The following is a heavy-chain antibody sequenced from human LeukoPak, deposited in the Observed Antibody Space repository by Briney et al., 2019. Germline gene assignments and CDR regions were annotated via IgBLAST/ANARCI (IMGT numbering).Heavy chain of an antibody. V-gene: IGHV4-59*08. J-gene: IGHJ3*02. D-gene: IGHD3-9*01. CDR2: IYYSGST. CDR1: GGSISSYY. CDR3: ARSRPILRYFDWGKSAFDI. Sequence: PSETLSLTCTVSGGSISSYYWSWIRRPPGKGLEWIGYIYYSGSTNYNPSLKSRVTISVDTSKNQFSLKLSSVTAADTAVYYCARSRPILRYFDWGKSAFDIWGQGTMVTVSS.